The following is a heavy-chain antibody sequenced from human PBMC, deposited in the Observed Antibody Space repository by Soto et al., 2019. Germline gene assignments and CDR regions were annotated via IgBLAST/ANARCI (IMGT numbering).Heavy chain of an antibody. CDR2: ISAYNGNT. Sequence: GLEWMGWISAYNGNTNYAQKLQGRVTMTTDTSTSTAYMELRSLRSDDTAVYYCARVDIVVAPGGMHTNYQH. V-gene: IGHV1-18*01. CDR3: ARVDIVVAPGGMHTNYQH. J-gene: IGHJ1*01. D-gene: IGHD2-2*01.